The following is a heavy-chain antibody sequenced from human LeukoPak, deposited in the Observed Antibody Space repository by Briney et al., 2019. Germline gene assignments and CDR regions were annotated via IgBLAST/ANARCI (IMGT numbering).Heavy chain of an antibody. Sequence: SETLSLTCAVYGGSFSGYYWSWIRQPPGKGLEWIGEINHSGSTNYNPSLKSRVTISVDTSTNQFSLKLSSVTAADTAVYYCARHFLRSGGMVRGFDPWGQGTLVTASS. V-gene: IGHV4-34*01. D-gene: IGHD3-10*01. CDR1: GGSFSGYY. CDR2: INHSGST. CDR3: ARHFLRSGGMVRGFDP. J-gene: IGHJ5*02.